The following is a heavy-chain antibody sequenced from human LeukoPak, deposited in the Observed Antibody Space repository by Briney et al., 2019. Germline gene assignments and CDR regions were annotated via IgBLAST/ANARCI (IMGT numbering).Heavy chain of an antibody. CDR1: GGTFSSYA. D-gene: IGHD3-9*01. V-gene: IGHV1-69*05. J-gene: IGHJ4*02. Sequence: VASVKVSCKASGGTFSSYAISWVRQAPGQGLEWMGRIIPIFGTANYAQKFQGRVTITTDESTSTAYMELSSLRSEDTAVYYYARDLEGLLFGGGDYDILGDWGQGTLVTVSS. CDR3: ARDLEGLLFGGGDYDILGD. CDR2: IIPIFGTA.